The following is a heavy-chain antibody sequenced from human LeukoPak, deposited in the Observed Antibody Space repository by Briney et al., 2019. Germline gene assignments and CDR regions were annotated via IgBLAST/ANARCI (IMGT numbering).Heavy chain of an antibody. CDR1: GFTFSSYA. Sequence: PGGSLRLSCAASGFTFSSYAMNWVRQAPGKGLEWVSGISGSGYYADSVKGRFTISRDNSKNTLYLQMNSLRAEDTAVYYCTKRPSTGGFDIRGQGAMVTVSS. D-gene: IGHD2-8*02. J-gene: IGHJ3*02. CDR3: TKRPSTGGFDI. CDR2: ISGSG. V-gene: IGHV3-23*01.